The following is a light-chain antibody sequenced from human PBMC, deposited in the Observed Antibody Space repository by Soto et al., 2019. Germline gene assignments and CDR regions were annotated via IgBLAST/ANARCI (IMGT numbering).Light chain of an antibody. CDR1: DSNIGSNT. CDR3: PAWDDSLNGVI. J-gene: IGLJ2*01. V-gene: IGLV1-44*01. CDR2: TNN. Sequence: QSVLTQPPSASGTPGQRVTISCSGSDSNIGSNTVNWYQQLPGTAPKLLIYTNNQRPSGVPDRFSGSKSGTSASLAISGLQSEDEADYYCPAWDDSLNGVIFGGGTKLTVL.